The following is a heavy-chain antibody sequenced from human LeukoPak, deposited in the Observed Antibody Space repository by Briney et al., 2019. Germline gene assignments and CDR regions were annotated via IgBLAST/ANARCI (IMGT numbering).Heavy chain of an antibody. J-gene: IGHJ4*02. CDR1: GCTFTSYD. CDR3: ASYYDSSGFDY. D-gene: IGHD3-22*01. Sequence: GASVKVSCKASGCTFTSYDINWVRQATGQGLEWMGWMNPNSGNTGYAQKFQGRVTITADESTSTAYMELSSLRSEDTAVYYCASYYDSSGFDYWGQGTLVTVSS. V-gene: IGHV1-8*03. CDR2: MNPNSGNT.